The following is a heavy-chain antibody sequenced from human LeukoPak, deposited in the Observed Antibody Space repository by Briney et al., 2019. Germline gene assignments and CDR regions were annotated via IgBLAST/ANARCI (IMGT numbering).Heavy chain of an antibody. CDR1: GFTFSSYS. J-gene: IGHJ3*02. Sequence: PGGSLRLSCAASGFTFSSYSLNWVRQAPGKGLEWVSSISSSSSYIYYADSVKGRFTISRDNAKNSLYLQMNSLRAEDTAVYYCARRVPAEGAGAFDIWGQGTMVTVSS. CDR3: ARRVPAEGAGAFDI. CDR2: ISSSSSYI. D-gene: IGHD2-2*01. V-gene: IGHV3-21*01.